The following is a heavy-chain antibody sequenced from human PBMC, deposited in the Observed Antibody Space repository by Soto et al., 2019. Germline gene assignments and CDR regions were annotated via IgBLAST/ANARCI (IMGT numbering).Heavy chain of an antibody. D-gene: IGHD3-22*01. V-gene: IGHV5-10-1*01. J-gene: IGHJ6*02. CDR3: ARQRPPGDTMIVVVPRYYYYYYGMDV. CDR1: GGSFTSYW. Sequence: XASLKISWKGFGGSFTSYWISWVRQMPGKGLEWIGRIDPSDSYTNYSPSFQGHVTISADKSISTAYLQWSSLKASDTAMYYCARQRPPGDTMIVVVPRYYYYYYGMDVWGQGTTVTVSS. CDR2: IDPSDSYT.